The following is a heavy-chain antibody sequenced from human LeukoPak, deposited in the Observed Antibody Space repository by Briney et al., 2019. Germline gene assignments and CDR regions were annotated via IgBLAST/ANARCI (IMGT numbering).Heavy chain of an antibody. D-gene: IGHD1-1*01. CDR3: ARGWNRYAY. V-gene: IGHV4-4*02. Sequence: SGTLSLTCAVSGGSISSSNWWSWVRQPPGKGLEWIGSTYYRGTTYYNPSLKSRVTISVDTSKNQFSLKLSSVTAADTAVYYCARGWNRYAYWGQGTLVTVSS. J-gene: IGHJ4*02. CDR2: TYYRGTT. CDR1: GGSISSSNW.